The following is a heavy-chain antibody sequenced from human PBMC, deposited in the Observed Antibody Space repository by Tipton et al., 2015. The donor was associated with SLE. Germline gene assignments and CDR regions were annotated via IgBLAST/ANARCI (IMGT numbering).Heavy chain of an antibody. V-gene: IGHV4-59*11. Sequence: TLSLTCTVSGGSIDNHYWSWIRQPPGKGLEWIGYIYYSGTTNYNPSLKSRVTILIDTSRTQFSLKLNSVTAADTAVYYCARRVLMTTKDRTFDIWGQGTAVTVSS. D-gene: IGHD3-3*01. CDR3: ARRVLMTTKDRTFDI. J-gene: IGHJ3*02. CDR1: GGSIDNHY. CDR2: IYYSGTT.